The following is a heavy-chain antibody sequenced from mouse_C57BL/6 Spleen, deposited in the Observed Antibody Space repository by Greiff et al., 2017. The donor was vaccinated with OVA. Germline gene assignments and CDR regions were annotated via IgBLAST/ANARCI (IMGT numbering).Heavy chain of an antibody. CDR2: IDPETGGT. V-gene: IGHV1-15*01. D-gene: IGHD4-1*01. CDR1: GYTFTDYE. Sequence: QVQLKESGAELVRPGASVTLSCKASGYTFTDYEMHWVKQTPVHGLEWIGAIDPETGGTAYNQKFKGKAILTADKSSSTAYMELRSLTSEDSAVYYCTRWGGTVPYYFDYWGQGTTLTVSS. CDR3: TRWGGTVPYYFDY. J-gene: IGHJ2*01.